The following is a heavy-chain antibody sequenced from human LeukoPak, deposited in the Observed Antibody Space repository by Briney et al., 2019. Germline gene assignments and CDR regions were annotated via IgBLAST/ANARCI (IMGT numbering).Heavy chain of an antibody. CDR1: GGTFSSYA. J-gene: IGHJ4*02. CDR3: AREGTYYYDSSGYFRTDPNFDY. Sequence: SVKVSCKASGGTFSSYAISWVRQAPGQGLEWMGRIIPILGIANYAQKFQGRVTITADKSTSTAYMELSSLRSEDTAVYYCAREGTYYYDSSGYFRTDPNFDYWGQGTLVTVSS. V-gene: IGHV1-69*04. CDR2: IIPILGIA. D-gene: IGHD3-22*01.